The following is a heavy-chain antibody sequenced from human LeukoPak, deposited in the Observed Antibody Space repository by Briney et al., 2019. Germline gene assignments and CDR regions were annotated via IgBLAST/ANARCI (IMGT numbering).Heavy chain of an antibody. Sequence: GGSLRLSCAASGFTFSSYWMSWVRQAPGKGLEWVANIKQDGSEKYYVDSVKGRFTISRDNSKNTLYLQMNSLRAEDTAVYYCAKDNSSSWSDYWGQGTLVTVSS. J-gene: IGHJ4*02. CDR1: GFTFSSYW. CDR3: AKDNSSSWSDY. CDR2: IKQDGSEK. D-gene: IGHD6-13*01. V-gene: IGHV3-7*01.